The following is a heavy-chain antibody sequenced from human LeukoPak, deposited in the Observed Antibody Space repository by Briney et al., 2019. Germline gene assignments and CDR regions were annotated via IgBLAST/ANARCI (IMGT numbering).Heavy chain of an antibody. CDR1: GYTFTSYG. D-gene: IGHD3-3*01. J-gene: IGHJ3*02. V-gene: IGHV1-69*13. CDR3: ARGFAGTYYDFWSGSKENDAFDI. CDR2: IIPIFGTA. Sequence: GASVKVSCKASGYTFTSYGISWVRQAPGQGLEWMGGIIPIFGTANYAQKFQGRVTITADESTSTAYMELSSLRSEDTAVYYCARGFAGTYYDFWSGSKENDAFDIWGQGTMVTVSS.